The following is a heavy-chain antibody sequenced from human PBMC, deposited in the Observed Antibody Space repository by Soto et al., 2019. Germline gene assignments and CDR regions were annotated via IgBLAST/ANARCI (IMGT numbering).Heavy chain of an antibody. CDR1: GFTFSSYA. D-gene: IGHD3-3*01. V-gene: IGHV3-30-3*01. CDR2: ISYDGSNK. Sequence: GGSLRLSCAASGFTFSSYAMHWVRQAPGKGLEWVAVISYDGSNKYYADSVKGRFTISRDNSKNTLYLQMNSLRAEDTAVYYCARDHFTYYDFWSGYYPGMDVWGQGTTVTVSS. CDR3: ARDHFTYYDFWSGYYPGMDV. J-gene: IGHJ6*02.